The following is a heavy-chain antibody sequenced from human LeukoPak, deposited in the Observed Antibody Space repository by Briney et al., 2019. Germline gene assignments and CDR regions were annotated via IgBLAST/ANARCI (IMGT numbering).Heavy chain of an antibody. CDR1: GFTFSSLA. CDR2: ISGSGGST. D-gene: IGHD3-22*01. CDR3: AKDLEEKLYYDSSGFPATFDY. J-gene: IGHJ4*02. V-gene: IGHV3-23*01. Sequence: GGTLRLSCAASGFTFSSLALSWLRQAPGKELEWVSAISGSGGSTNYADTVKGQFTISRDNTNNTMYMQMNSLRAEDTAVYYCAKDLEEKLYYDSSGFPATFDYWGKGTMVTVSS.